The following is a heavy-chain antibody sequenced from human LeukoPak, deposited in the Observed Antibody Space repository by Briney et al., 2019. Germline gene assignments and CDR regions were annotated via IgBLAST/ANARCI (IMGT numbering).Heavy chain of an antibody. J-gene: IGHJ5*02. CDR3: ARDNSDFASNWFDP. CDR1: GYTFTSYD. Sequence: GASVKVSCKASGYTFTSYDINWVRQAPGQGLEWMGGIIPMFGTPNYAQKFKGRVTITTDESRTTVYMELSSLRSEDTAVFYCARDNSDFASNWFDPWGQGTLVTVSS. CDR2: IIPMFGTP. D-gene: IGHD4-11*01. V-gene: IGHV1-69*05.